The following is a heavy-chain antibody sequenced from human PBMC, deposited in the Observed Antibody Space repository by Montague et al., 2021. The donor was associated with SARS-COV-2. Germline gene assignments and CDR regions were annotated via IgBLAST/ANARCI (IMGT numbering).Heavy chain of an antibody. Sequence: SETLSLTCSVSDASISTSNYWGWLRQTPGKGLEWIASIHFTGTTYYKPSLKSRVTISVDTSKNQFSLKLTSLTAADTAIYFCARDRNDGYARFFDYWGQGTLVTVSS. CDR1: DASISTSNY. V-gene: IGHV4-39*07. CDR3: ARDRNDGYARFFDY. CDR2: IHFTGTT. J-gene: IGHJ4*02. D-gene: IGHD5-12*01.